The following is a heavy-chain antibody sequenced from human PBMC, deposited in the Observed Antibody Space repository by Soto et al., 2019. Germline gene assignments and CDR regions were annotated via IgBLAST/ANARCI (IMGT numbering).Heavy chain of an antibody. CDR3: ARDLRTTVTTTPYYYYYYMDV. Sequence: SETLSLTCAVYGGSFSGYYWSWIRQPPGKGLEWIGEINHSGSTNYNPSLKSRVTISVDTSKNQFSLKLSSVTAADTAVYYCARDLRTTVTTTPYYYYYYMDVWGKGTTVTVSS. V-gene: IGHV4-34*01. CDR1: GGSFSGYY. CDR2: INHSGST. D-gene: IGHD4-17*01. J-gene: IGHJ6*03.